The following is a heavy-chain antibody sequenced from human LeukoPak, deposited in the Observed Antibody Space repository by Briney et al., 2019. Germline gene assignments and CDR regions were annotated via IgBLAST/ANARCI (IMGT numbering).Heavy chain of an antibody. CDR1: AFTFSNYN. CDR2: ISTSSSTI. V-gene: IGHV3-48*01. Sequence: GGSLRLSCAASAFTFSNYNMNWVRQAPGKGLEWISHISTSSSTIYYADSVKGRFTISRDNANNSLYLQMNSLRAEDTAIYYCARKGLAVAAGLDYWGQGTLVTVSS. D-gene: IGHD6-19*01. J-gene: IGHJ4*02. CDR3: ARKGLAVAAGLDY.